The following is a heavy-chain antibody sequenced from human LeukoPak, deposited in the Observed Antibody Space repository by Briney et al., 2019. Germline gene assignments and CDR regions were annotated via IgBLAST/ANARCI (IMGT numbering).Heavy chain of an antibody. CDR2: IYTSGST. Sequence: PSETLSLTCTVSGGSISSYYWSWIRQPAGKGLEWIGRIYTSGSTNYNPSLKSRVTMSVDTSKNQFSLKLSSVTAADTAVYYCASAGYDFWSGYSYYFDYWGLGTLVTVSS. CDR1: GGSISSYY. CDR3: ASAGYDFWSGYSYYFDY. J-gene: IGHJ4*02. D-gene: IGHD3-3*01. V-gene: IGHV4-4*07.